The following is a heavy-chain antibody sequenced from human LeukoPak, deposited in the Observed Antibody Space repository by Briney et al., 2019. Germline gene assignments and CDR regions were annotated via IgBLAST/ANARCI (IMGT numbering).Heavy chain of an antibody. CDR1: GGSISSHY. D-gene: IGHD3-3*01. J-gene: IGHJ4*02. CDR2: IYNSGST. Sequence: SETLSLTCTVSGGSISSHYWSWIRQPPGKGLEWIGYIYNSGSTNYNPFLKSRATISVDTSNNQFSLKLNSVTAADTAVYYCARLYDFWNAYFDYWGQGTLVTVSS. V-gene: IGHV4-59*11. CDR3: ARLYDFWNAYFDY.